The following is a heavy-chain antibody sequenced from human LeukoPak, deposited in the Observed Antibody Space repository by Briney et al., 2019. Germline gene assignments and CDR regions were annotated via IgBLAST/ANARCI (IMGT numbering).Heavy chain of an antibody. CDR2: MNPNSGNT. Sequence: ASVKVSCKASGYTFTGYDINWVRQATGQGLEWMGWMNPNSGNTAYAQKLQGRVTMTRNTSITTAYMELSSLRSEDTAVYYCARGPLSTVSSASYNMDVWGQGTTVTVSS. D-gene: IGHD2-2*01. J-gene: IGHJ6*02. CDR3: ARGPLSTVSSASYNMDV. CDR1: GYTFTGYD. V-gene: IGHV1-8*01.